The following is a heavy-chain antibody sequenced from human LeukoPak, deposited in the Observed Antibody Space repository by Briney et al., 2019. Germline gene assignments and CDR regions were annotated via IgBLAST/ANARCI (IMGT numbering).Heavy chain of an antibody. CDR1: GFTFDDYA. CDR2: ISWNSESI. CDR3: AKTDGYNSGAFDI. J-gene: IGHJ3*02. Sequence: GGSLRLSCAASGFTFDDYAMHWVRQAPGKSLEWVSGISWNSESIGYADSVKGRFSISRDNAKNSLYLQTNSLRAEDMALYYCAKTDGYNSGAFDIWGQGTMVTVSS. D-gene: IGHD5-24*01. V-gene: IGHV3-9*03.